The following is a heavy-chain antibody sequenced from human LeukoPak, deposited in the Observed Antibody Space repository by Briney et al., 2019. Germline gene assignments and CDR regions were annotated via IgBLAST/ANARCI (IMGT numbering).Heavy chain of an antibody. Sequence: PSETLSLTCTVSGGSISSYYWSWIRQPPGKGLEWIGYIYYSGSTNYNPSLKSRVTISVDTSKNQFSLKLSSVTAADTAVYYCARQTTVVTPDDYWGQGTLVTVSS. J-gene: IGHJ4*02. CDR1: GGSISSYY. CDR2: IYYSGST. D-gene: IGHD4-23*01. V-gene: IGHV4-59*08. CDR3: ARQTTVVTPDDY.